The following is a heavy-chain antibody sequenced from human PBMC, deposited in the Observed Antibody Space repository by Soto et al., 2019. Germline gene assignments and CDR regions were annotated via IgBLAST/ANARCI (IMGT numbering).Heavy chain of an antibody. CDR3: AKTLLLVTGGWFDP. D-gene: IGHD3-16*01. J-gene: IGHJ5*02. CDR2: ISYSGTT. V-gene: IGHV4-59*01. Sequence: QVQLQESGPGLVKPSETLSLTCTVSGDSTSRYYWSWIRQPPGKGLEWIGYISYSGTTNYNPSLTLRVTISVDTSKNTFSLNLNSVTAADTAVYYCAKTLLLVTGGWFDPWGQGTLVTVSS. CDR1: GDSTSRYY.